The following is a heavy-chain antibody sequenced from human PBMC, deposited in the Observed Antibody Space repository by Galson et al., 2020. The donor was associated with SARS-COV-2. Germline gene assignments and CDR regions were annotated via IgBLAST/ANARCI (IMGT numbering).Heavy chain of an antibody. V-gene: IGHV3-30-3*01. Sequence: GGSLRLSCAVSGFTFSNYIMHWVRQAPGKGLEWVALISNHGSNNYYADSVKGRFTLSRDNSENTLYLQMNSLRAEDTAVYYCARGMTSGSYYHFVYWGRNPGHRLL. CDR2: ISNHGSNN. CDR1: GFTFSNYI. J-gene: IGHJ4*01. D-gene: IGHD1-26*01. CDR3: ARGMTSGSYYHFVY.